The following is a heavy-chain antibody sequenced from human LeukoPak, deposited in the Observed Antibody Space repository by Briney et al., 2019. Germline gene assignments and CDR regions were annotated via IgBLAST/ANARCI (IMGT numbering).Heavy chain of an antibody. D-gene: IGHD6-13*01. CDR2: IILIFGTA. CDR3: ARIQVQQQLVHYYYYMDV. CDR1: GGTFSSYA. V-gene: IGHV1-69*13. J-gene: IGHJ6*03. Sequence: EASVKVSCKASGGTFSSYAISWVRQAPGQGLEWMGGIILIFGTANYAQKFQGRVTITADESTSTAYMELSSLRSEDTAVYYCARIQVQQQLVHYYYYMDVWGKGTTVTVSS.